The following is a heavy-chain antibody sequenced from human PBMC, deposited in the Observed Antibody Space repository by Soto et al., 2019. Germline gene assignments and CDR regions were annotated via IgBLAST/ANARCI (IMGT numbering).Heavy chain of an antibody. CDR2: IYYSGST. Sequence: PSETLSLTCTVSGGSISTYYWSWIRQPPGKGLEWIGYIYYSGSTNYNPSLKSRVTISEDASKNQFSLKLSSVTAADTAVYYCARRKFPFTLDYWGQGTLVTVSS. D-gene: IGHD2-15*01. CDR3: ARRKFPFTLDY. CDR1: GGSISTYY. J-gene: IGHJ4*02. V-gene: IGHV4-59*01.